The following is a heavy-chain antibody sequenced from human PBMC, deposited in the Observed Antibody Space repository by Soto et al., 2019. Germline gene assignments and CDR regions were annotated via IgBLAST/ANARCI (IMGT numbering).Heavy chain of an antibody. V-gene: IGHV3-53*01. D-gene: IGHD3-3*01. J-gene: IGHJ5*02. Sequence: GGSLRLSCAASGFTVSSNYMSWVRQAPGKGLEWVSVIYSGGSTYYADSVKGRFTISRDNSKNTLYLQMNSLRAEDTAVYYCSQVHYDFWSGYQYNWFDPWGQGTLVTVSS. CDR3: SQVHYDFWSGYQYNWFDP. CDR1: GFTVSSNY. CDR2: IYSGGST.